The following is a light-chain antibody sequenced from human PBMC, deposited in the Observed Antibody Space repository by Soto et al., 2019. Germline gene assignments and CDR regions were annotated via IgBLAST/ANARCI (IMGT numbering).Light chain of an antibody. V-gene: IGKV3-20*01. Sequence: ENALTQSPGTLSLSPGERATLSCRATQSVSSSYLAWYQQKPGQAPRLLIYGASSRATGIPDRFSGSGSGTDFTLTISRLEPVDFAVYYCQQYGSSPPTFGQGTKVEIK. CDR3: QQYGSSPPT. J-gene: IGKJ1*01. CDR1: QSVSSSY. CDR2: GAS.